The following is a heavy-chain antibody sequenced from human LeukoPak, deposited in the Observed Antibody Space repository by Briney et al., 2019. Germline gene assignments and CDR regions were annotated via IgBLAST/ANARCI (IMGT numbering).Heavy chain of an antibody. D-gene: IGHD2-2*01. CDR1: GFTFSSYW. V-gene: IGHV3-23*01. Sequence: GGSLRLSCAASGFTFSSYWMSWVRQAPGKGLEWVSAISGSGGSTYYADSVKGRFTISRDNSKNTLYLQMNSLRAEDTAVYYCAKDLHRGFLVVPAASDYWGQGTLVTVSS. CDR2: ISGSGGST. J-gene: IGHJ4*02. CDR3: AKDLHRGFLVVPAASDY.